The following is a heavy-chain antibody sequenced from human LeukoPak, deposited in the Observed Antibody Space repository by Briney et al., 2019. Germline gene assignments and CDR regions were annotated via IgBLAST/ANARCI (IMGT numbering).Heavy chain of an antibody. CDR3: ARSRGVVPAAPTDY. J-gene: IGHJ4*02. Sequence: PGGPLRLSCAASGFTFSSYSMNWVRQAPGKGLEWVSSISSSSSYIYYADSVKGRFTISRDNAKNSLYLQMNSLRAEDTAVYYCARSRGVVPAAPTDYWGQGTLVTVSS. V-gene: IGHV3-21*01. CDR1: GFTFSSYS. CDR2: ISSSSSYI. D-gene: IGHD2-2*01.